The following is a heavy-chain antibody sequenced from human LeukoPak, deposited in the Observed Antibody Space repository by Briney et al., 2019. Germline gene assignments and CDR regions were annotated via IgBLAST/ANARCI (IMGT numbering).Heavy chain of an antibody. D-gene: IGHD2-15*01. CDR1: GFTVSSNY. J-gene: IGHJ5*02. CDR3: ARKDIVTGGWFDP. CDR2: IYSGGST. Sequence: GGSLRLSCAASGFTVSSNYMGWVRQAPGKGLEWVSVIYSGGSTYYADSVKGRFTISRDNSKNTLYLQMNSLRAEDTAVYYCARKDIVTGGWFDPWGQGTLVTVSS. V-gene: IGHV3-53*01.